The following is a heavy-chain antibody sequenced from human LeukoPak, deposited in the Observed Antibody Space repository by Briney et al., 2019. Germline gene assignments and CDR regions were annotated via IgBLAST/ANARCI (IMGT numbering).Heavy chain of an antibody. J-gene: IGHJ5*02. CDR1: GYTFTSYG. V-gene: IGHV1-18*01. CDR3: ARVVYCSSTSCYFSWFDP. Sequence: ASVKISCKASGYTFTSYGISWVRQAPGQGLEWMGWISAYNGNTNYAQKLQGRVTMTTDTSTSTAYMELRSLRSDDTAVYYSARVVYCSSTSCYFSWFDPWGQGTLVTVSS. D-gene: IGHD2-2*01. CDR2: ISAYNGNT.